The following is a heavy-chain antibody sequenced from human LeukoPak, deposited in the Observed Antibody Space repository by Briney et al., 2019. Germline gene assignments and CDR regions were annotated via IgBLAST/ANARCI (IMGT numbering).Heavy chain of an antibody. Sequence: ASVKVSCKASGYTFTSYAMNWVRQAPGQGLEWMGWINTNTGNPTYAQGFTGRFVFSLDTSVSTAYLQISSLKAEDTAVYYCARVWFGGYSGYFAPWGQGTLVTVSS. J-gene: IGHJ4*02. V-gene: IGHV7-4-1*02. D-gene: IGHD5-12*01. CDR2: INTNTGNP. CDR3: ARVWFGGYSGYFAP. CDR1: GYTFTSYA.